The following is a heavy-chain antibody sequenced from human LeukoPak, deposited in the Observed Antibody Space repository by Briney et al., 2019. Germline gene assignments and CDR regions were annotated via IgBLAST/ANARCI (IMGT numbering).Heavy chain of an antibody. J-gene: IGHJ4*02. CDR2: INVNSGGTNT. Sequence: GASVKVSCKASGYTFTDYYMHWVRQAPGQGLAWIGRINVNSGGTNTNYAQNFHGRVTMTRDTSISTAYMELSRLTSDDTAVYYCARDLSSTSNWELDYWGQGTLVTVSS. CDR3: ARDLSSTSNWELDY. V-gene: IGHV1-2*06. CDR1: GYTFTDYY. D-gene: IGHD1-26*01.